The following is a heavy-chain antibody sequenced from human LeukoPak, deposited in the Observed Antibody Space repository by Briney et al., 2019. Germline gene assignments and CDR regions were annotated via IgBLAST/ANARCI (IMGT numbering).Heavy chain of an antibody. CDR2: IYHSGST. D-gene: IGHD6-19*01. CDR1: GGSISSGGYS. Sequence: SETLSLTCAVSGGSISSGGYSWSWIRQPPGKGLEWIGYIYHSGSTYYNPSLKSRVTISVDRSKNQFSLKLSSVPAADTAVYYCARALYGSGWLLYGMDVWGKGTTVTVSS. J-gene: IGHJ6*04. CDR3: ARALYGSGWLLYGMDV. V-gene: IGHV4-30-2*01.